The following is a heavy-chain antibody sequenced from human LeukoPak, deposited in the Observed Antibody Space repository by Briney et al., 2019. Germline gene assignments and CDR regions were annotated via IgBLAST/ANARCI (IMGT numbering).Heavy chain of an antibody. CDR1: GDSVSGNSAA. CDR2: TYYRSKWYN. Sequence: SQTLSLTCAISGDSVSGNSAAWNWIRQSPSRGLEWLGRTYYRSKWYNDYAVSVKSRITINPDTSKNQFSLQLNSVTPEDTAVYYCARQTWTGYSSGWYLWFDPWGQGTLVTVSS. V-gene: IGHV6-1*01. D-gene: IGHD6-19*01. J-gene: IGHJ5*02. CDR3: ARQTWTGYSSGWYLWFDP.